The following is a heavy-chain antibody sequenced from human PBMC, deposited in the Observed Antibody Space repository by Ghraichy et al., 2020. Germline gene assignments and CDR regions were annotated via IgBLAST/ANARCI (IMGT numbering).Heavy chain of an antibody. D-gene: IGHD4-17*01. Sequence: SETLSLTCTVSGGSISSSSYYWGWIRQPPGKGLEWIGSIYYSGSTYYNPSLKSRVTISVDTSKNQFSLKLSSVTAADTAVYYCARGRKRATVSHYYYYYGMDVWGQGTTVTVSS. V-gene: IGHV4-39*07. CDR3: ARGRKRATVSHYYYYYGMDV. CDR1: GGSISSSSYY. CDR2: IYYSGST. J-gene: IGHJ6*02.